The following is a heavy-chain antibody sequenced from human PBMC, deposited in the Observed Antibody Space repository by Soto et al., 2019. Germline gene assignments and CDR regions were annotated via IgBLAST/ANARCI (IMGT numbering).Heavy chain of an antibody. Sequence: PWETLALTFDVSGGSIDNSRSFWGWVRQPPGKELEFIGSVYYSGGAYYSPSLKSRVTVSVDTAKNQLSLRVNSVTAADTAVYYGRIVAGAANRQTDPEDWGTGTRVT. J-gene: IGHJ4*02. CDR1: GGSIDNSRSF. D-gene: IGHD6-25*01. CDR2: VYYSGGA. CDR3: RIVAGAANRQTDPED. V-gene: IGHV4-39*01.